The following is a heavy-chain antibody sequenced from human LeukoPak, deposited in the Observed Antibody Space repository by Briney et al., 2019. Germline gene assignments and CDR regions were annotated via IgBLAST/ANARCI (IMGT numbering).Heavy chain of an antibody. CDR1: GYSISSGYF. V-gene: IGHV4-38-2*02. CDR3: ARAYSSSWYFNWFDP. Sequence: SETLSLTCSVSGYSISSGYFWGWIRQPPGKGLEWIGTIYNSGSTYYNASLESRVTISVDTSKNQFSLKLSSVTAADTAVYYCARAYSSSWYFNWFDPWGQGTLVTVSS. CDR2: IYNSGST. J-gene: IGHJ5*02. D-gene: IGHD6-13*01.